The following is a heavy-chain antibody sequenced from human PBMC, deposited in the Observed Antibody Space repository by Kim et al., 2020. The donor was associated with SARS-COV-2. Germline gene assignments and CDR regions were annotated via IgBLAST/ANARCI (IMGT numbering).Heavy chain of an antibody. D-gene: IGHD3-10*01. J-gene: IGHJ5*02. CDR1: GGSISSSSYY. V-gene: IGHV4-39*01. CDR2: IYYSGST. CDR3: ARSLYNYFDSALDP. Sequence: SETLSLTCTVSGGSISSSSYYWGWIRQPPGKGLEWIGSIYYSGSTYYTPSLKSRVTISVDTSKNQFSLKLRSVTAADTAVYYCARSLYNYFDSALDPWGQGTLVTVSS.